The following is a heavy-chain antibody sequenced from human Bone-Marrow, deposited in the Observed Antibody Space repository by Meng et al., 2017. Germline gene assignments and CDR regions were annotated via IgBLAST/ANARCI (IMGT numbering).Heavy chain of an antibody. J-gene: IGHJ6*02. CDR1: GGSISSYY. Sequence: SETLSLTCTVSGGSISSYYWSWIRQPPGKGLEWIGYIYYSGSTNYNPSLKSRVTISVDTSKDPFSLKLSSVTAADTAVYYCARGPYYDFWSGYYDYYYYGMDVWGQGTTVTVSS. CDR3: ARGPYYDFWSGYYDYYYYGMDV. CDR2: IYYSGST. D-gene: IGHD3-3*01. V-gene: IGHV4-59*01.